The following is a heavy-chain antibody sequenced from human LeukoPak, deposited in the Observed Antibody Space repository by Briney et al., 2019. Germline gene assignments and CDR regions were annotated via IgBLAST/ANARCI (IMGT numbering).Heavy chain of an antibody. J-gene: IGHJ4*02. D-gene: IGHD3-22*01. CDR2: ISGSGGST. V-gene: IGHV3-23*01. CDR1: GFNFRSYA. Sequence: GGSLRLSCTASGFNFRSYAMSWVRQAPGKGLEWVSAISGSGGSTYHADSVKGRFTISRDNSKNTLYLQMNSLRAEDTAVYYCAREYYDSSGFVSLTYYFDYWGQGTLVTVSS. CDR3: AREYYDSSGFVSLTYYFDY.